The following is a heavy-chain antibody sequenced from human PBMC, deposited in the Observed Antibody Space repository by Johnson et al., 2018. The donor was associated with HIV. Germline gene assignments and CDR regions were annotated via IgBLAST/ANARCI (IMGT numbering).Heavy chain of an antibody. CDR3: AGRSSAWYEDAFDI. D-gene: IGHD6-19*01. Sequence: VQLVESGGGLVQPGRSLRLSCAASGFTFDDYGMSWVRQAPGKGLEWVSGINWNGGSTGYANSVKGRFTISRDNSKNTLYLQMGSLRAEDMAVYYCAGRSSAWYEDAFDIWGQGTMVTVSS. J-gene: IGHJ3*02. CDR2: INWNGGST. V-gene: IGHV3-20*04. CDR1: GFTFDDYG.